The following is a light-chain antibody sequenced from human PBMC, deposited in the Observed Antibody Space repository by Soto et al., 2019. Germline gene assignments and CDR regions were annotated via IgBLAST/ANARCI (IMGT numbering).Light chain of an antibody. Sequence: IQVTQSPSSLSASVGDRVTITCRTSQGIRSALGWYQQKPGKVPKLLIYAASTLQSGVPSRFSGSGSGRDFTLTISSLQPEDFATYYCLQHNSYPRTFGQGTKVEIK. CDR1: QGIRSA. J-gene: IGKJ1*01. CDR2: AAS. V-gene: IGKV1-17*01. CDR3: LQHNSYPRT.